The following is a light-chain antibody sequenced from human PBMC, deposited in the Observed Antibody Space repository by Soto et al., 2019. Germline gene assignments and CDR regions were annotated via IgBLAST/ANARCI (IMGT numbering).Light chain of an antibody. CDR1: QSIKTY. CDR2: GSH. CDR3: QQSYFIPWT. Sequence: DIQMTQSPSSLSASVGDRVSITCRASQSIKTYLNWYQQKPGKDPKLLIYGSHNLQSGVPPRFSGTGSGTDFTLIISSLQPEDFATYFCQQSYFIPWTFGQGTKVDLK. V-gene: IGKV1-39*01. J-gene: IGKJ1*01.